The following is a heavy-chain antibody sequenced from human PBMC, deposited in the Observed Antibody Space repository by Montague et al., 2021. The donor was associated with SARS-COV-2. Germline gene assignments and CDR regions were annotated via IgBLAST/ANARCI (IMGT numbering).Heavy chain of an antibody. D-gene: IGHD3-3*01. J-gene: IGHJ6*03. CDR2: LLTSGAT. V-gene: IGHV4-61*02. CDR3: ARDSPHFDFWRGHYGDKYYTDI. CDR1: GDSITSKTHY. Sequence: TLSLICTVSGDSITSKTHYWDWVRQPAGKGLEWIGRLLTSGATNFXPSLKSRLTISRDASKNEFYLKLSSVTAADTAVYYCARDSPHFDFWRGHYGDKYYTDIWGKGTTVTVS.